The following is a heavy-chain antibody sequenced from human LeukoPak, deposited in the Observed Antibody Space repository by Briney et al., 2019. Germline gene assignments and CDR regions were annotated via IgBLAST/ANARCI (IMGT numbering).Heavy chain of an antibody. CDR3: ARFHTSSWFFDS. CDR2: IYPSGST. CDR1: GGSISSGSYY. D-gene: IGHD6-13*01. Sequence: SETLSLTCTVSGGSISSGSYYWSWIRQPAGKGLEWIGEIYPSGSTNYNPSLKSRVTMSVDESKNEFSLKLTSVTAADTAVYYCARFHTSSWFFDSWGQGILVTVSS. J-gene: IGHJ4*02. V-gene: IGHV4-61*09.